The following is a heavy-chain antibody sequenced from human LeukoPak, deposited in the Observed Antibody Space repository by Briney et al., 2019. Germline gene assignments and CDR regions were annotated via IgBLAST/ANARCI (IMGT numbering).Heavy chain of an antibody. Sequence: GGSLRLSCAASGFTFSSYWMNWVRQAPGKGLVWVSRIASDGSSTTYAGSVKGRFSISRDNAKNTLYLQMNSLRVEDTAVYYCARGRPHGNDYWGQGTLVTVSS. D-gene: IGHD4-23*01. V-gene: IGHV3-74*01. CDR1: GFTFSSYW. CDR3: ARGRPHGNDY. CDR2: IASDGSST. J-gene: IGHJ4*02.